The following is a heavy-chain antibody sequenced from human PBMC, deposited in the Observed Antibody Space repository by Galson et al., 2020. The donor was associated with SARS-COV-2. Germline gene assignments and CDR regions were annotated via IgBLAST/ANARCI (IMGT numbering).Heavy chain of an antibody. CDR2: ISTYNGKT. J-gene: IGHJ3*01. CDR3: ARDMTSYYDTRGYYSNYAFDF. V-gene: IGHV1-18*01. D-gene: IGHD3-22*01. Sequence: ASVKVSCKASGYTFINYGITWVRQAPGQGLQWMGWISTYNGKTNFAQKFQGRVTMTTDTSTGTVYMELRSLRSDDTAVYYCARDMTSYYDTRGYYSNYAFDFWGQGTMVTVSS. CDR1: GYTFINYG.